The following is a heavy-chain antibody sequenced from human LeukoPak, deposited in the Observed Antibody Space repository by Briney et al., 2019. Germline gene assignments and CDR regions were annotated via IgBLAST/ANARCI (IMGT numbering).Heavy chain of an antibody. Sequence: GGSLRLSCVASGFPFSSYEMTWVRQAPGKGLEWVSYISTSGSTINYADSVKGRFTISRDNSKNTLYLQMNSLRAEDTAVYYCAKGEEGEAYYYAGYFDYWGQGTLVTVSS. V-gene: IGHV3-48*03. D-gene: IGHD3-10*01. CDR2: ISTSGSTI. J-gene: IGHJ4*02. CDR1: GFPFSSYE. CDR3: AKGEEGEAYYYAGYFDY.